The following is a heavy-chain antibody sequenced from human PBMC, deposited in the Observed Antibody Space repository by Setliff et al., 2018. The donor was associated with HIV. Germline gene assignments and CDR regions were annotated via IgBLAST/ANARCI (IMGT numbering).Heavy chain of an antibody. J-gene: IGHJ4*02. V-gene: IGHV4-61*01. CDR2: VYYSGSS. Sequence: PSETLSLTCTVSGGSISSNSYYWTWIRQPPGKGLEWIGYVYYSGSSNYNPSLQSRVTISVDTSKNQFFLILSSVTAADTAMYYCARSYGYNVDYWGQGKLVTVSS. D-gene: IGHD3-16*01. CDR1: GGSISSNSYY. CDR3: ARSYGYNVDY.